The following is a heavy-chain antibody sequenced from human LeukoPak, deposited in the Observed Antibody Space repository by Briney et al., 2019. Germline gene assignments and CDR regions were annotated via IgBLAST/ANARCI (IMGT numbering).Heavy chain of an antibody. V-gene: IGHV3-7*05. CDR2: IKQDGSEK. J-gene: IGHJ5*02. D-gene: IGHD4-23*01. CDR1: GFTFSSYW. CDR3: ARDRGGGNLNWFDP. Sequence: GGSLRLSCADSGFTFSSYWMSWVRQAPGEGLEWVANIKQDGSEKYYVDSVKGRFTISRDNAKNSLYLQMNSLRAEDTAVYYCARDRGGGNLNWFDPWGQGTLVTVSS.